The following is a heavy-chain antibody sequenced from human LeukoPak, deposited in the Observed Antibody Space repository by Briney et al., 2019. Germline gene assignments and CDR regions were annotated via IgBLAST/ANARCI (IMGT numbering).Heavy chain of an antibody. Sequence: PSETLSLTCTVSGGSISSYYWSWIRQPAGKGLEWIGRIYTSGSTNYNLSLKSRVTMSVDTSKSQFSLKLSSVTAADTAVYYCARDSFFYSNYYYYGMDVWGQGTTVTVSS. CDR1: GGSISSYY. V-gene: IGHV4-4*07. CDR3: ARDSFFYSNYYYYGMDV. J-gene: IGHJ6*02. D-gene: IGHD4-11*01. CDR2: IYTSGST.